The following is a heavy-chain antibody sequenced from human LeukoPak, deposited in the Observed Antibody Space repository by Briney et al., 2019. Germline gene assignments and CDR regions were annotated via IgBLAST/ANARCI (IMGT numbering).Heavy chain of an antibody. CDR3: ARNAHYEGDAFDI. CDR1: GFTFSSYW. V-gene: IGHV3-7*01. D-gene: IGHD3-16*01. CDR2: IKQDGSEK. J-gene: IGHJ3*02. Sequence: GGSLRLSCAASGFTFSSYWMSWVRQAPGKGLEWVANIKQDGSEKYYVDSVKGRFTISRDNAKNSLYLQMNSLRAEDTAAYYCARNAHYEGDAFDIWGQGTMVTVSS.